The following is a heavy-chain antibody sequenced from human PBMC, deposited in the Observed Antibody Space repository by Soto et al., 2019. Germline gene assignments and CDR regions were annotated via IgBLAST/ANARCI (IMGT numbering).Heavy chain of an antibody. CDR1: NDSVSSGIYS. CDR2: IYYSGTT. V-gene: IGHV4-30-2*01. J-gene: IGHJ6*02. CDR3: ARGHYYSGMDV. Sequence: SESLALTCTVSNDSVSSGIYSGSWVRQPPGKGLEWIGYIYYSGTTYYTPSLKSRLTMSMDRANDHFSLNLTSVTAADTAVYFCARGHYYSGMDVWGQGITVTVSS.